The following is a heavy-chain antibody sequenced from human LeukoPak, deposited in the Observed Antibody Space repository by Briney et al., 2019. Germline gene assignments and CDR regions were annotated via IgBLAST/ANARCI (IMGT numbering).Heavy chain of an antibody. D-gene: IGHD2-15*01. J-gene: IGHJ6*03. CDR2: INHSGST. CDR3: ARGGSNYYYYYMDV. CDR1: GGSFSGYY. V-gene: IGHV4-34*01. Sequence: SETLSLTCAVFGGSFSGYYWSWIRQPPGKGLEWIGEINHSGSTNYNPSLKSRVTISVDTSKNQFSLKLSSVTAADTAVYYCARGGSNYYYYYMDVWGKGTTVTVSS.